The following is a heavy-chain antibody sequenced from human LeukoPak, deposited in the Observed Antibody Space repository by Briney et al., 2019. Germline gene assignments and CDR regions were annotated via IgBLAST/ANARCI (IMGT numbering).Heavy chain of an antibody. CDR1: GGSISSYY. CDR3: ARSSTPYYYDSSGYGY. Sequence: SETLSLTCTVSGGSISSYYWSWIRQPPGKGLEWIGYIYYSGSTNYNPSLKSRVTISVDTSKNQFSLKLSSVTAADTAVYYCARSSTPYYYDSSGYGYWGQGTLVTVSS. D-gene: IGHD3-22*01. CDR2: IYYSGST. J-gene: IGHJ4*02. V-gene: IGHV4-59*12.